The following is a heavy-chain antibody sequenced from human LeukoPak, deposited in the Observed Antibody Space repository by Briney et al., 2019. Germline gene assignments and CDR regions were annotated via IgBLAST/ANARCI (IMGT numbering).Heavy chain of an antibody. CDR3: ARDRDEYRSSTSCYDAFDI. D-gene: IGHD2-2*01. V-gene: IGHV1-18*01. Sequence: ASVKVSCKASGYTFTSYGISWVRQAPGQGLEWMGWISAYNGNTNYAQKLQGRVTMTTDTSTSTAYMELRSLRSDDTAVYYCARDRDEYRSSTSCYDAFDIWGQGTMVTVSS. J-gene: IGHJ3*02. CDR1: GYTFTSYG. CDR2: ISAYNGNT.